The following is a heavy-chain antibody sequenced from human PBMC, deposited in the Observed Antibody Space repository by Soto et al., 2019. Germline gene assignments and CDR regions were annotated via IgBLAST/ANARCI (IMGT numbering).Heavy chain of an antibody. CDR3: ARGECERLWGDGYFDL. CDR1: GYTFTSYD. J-gene: IGHJ2*01. V-gene: IGHV1-8*01. Sequence: QVQLVQSGAEVKKPGASVKVSCKASGYTFTSYDINWVRQATGQGLEWMGWMNPNSGNTGYAQKFQGRVTMARNTSVSTAYMELSSLRSEDSAVYYSARGECERLWGDGYFDLWGRGTLVTVSS. D-gene: IGHD3-10*01. CDR2: MNPNSGNT.